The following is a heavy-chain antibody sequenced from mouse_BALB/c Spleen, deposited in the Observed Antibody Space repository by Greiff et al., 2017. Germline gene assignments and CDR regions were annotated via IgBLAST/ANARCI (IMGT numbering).Heavy chain of an antibody. CDR1: GYTFTDYE. Sequence: QVQLQQSGAELVRPGASVTLSCKASGYTFTDYEMHWVKQTPVHGLEWIGAIDPETGGTAYNQKFKGKATLTADKSSSTAYMELRSLTSEDSAVYYCARRTGTGPFDYWGQGTTLTVSS. V-gene: IGHV1-15*01. J-gene: IGHJ2*01. CDR3: ARRTGTGPFDY. D-gene: IGHD4-1*01. CDR2: IDPETGGT.